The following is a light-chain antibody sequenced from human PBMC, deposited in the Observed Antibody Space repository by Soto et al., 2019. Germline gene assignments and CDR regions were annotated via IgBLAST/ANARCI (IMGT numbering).Light chain of an antibody. V-gene: IGKV3-11*01. CDR3: QQRSNWYT. J-gene: IGKJ2*01. CDR1: QSVSSY. Sequence: EIVLTQSPATLSLSPGERATLSCRASQSVSSYLAWYQQKPCQAPRLLIYDASTRTTGIPARFSGSGSGTDFTLTISSLEPEDFAVYYCQQRSNWYTFGQGNKLEIK. CDR2: DAS.